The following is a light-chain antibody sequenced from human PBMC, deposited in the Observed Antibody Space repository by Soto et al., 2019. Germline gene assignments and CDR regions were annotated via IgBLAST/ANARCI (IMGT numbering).Light chain of an antibody. CDR1: SSNIGSNT. CDR2: SHN. J-gene: IGLJ3*02. V-gene: IGLV1-44*01. Sequence: QSVLTQPPSASGTPGQRVTISCSGSSSNIGSNTVNWYQHLPGTAPKLLIYSHNQRPSGVPDRFSGSKSGPSASLAISGLQSEDEADEYCAAWEDSLNGWVFGGGTKLTVL. CDR3: AAWEDSLNGWV.